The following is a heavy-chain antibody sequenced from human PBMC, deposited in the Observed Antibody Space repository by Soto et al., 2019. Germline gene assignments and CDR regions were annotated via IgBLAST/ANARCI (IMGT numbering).Heavy chain of an antibody. J-gene: IGHJ4*02. Sequence: ASVKVSCKASGYTFTSYAMHWVRQAPGQRLEWMGWINAGNGNTKYSQKFQGRVTITRDTSASTAYMELSSLRSEDTAVYYCARWPLERPAGLDYWGQGTLVTVSS. CDR1: GYTFTSYA. V-gene: IGHV1-3*01. D-gene: IGHD2-2*01. CDR3: ARWPLERPAGLDY. CDR2: INAGNGNT.